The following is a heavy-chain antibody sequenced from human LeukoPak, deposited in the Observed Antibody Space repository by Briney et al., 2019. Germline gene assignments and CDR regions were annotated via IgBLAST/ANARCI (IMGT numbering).Heavy chain of an antibody. V-gene: IGHV1-2*02. Sequence: ASVKVSCKASGYTFTGYYMHWGRQAPGQGLESRGWINPNSGGTNYAQKFQGRVTMTRDTSISTAYMELSRLRSDDTAVYYCARGGYYYGSGSFQRWFDPWGQGTLVTVSS. J-gene: IGHJ5*02. CDR3: ARGGYYYGSGSFQRWFDP. CDR2: INPNSGGT. CDR1: GYTFTGYY. D-gene: IGHD3-10*01.